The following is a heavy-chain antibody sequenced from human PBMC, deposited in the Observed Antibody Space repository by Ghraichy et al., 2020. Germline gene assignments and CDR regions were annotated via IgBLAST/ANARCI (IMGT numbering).Heavy chain of an antibody. J-gene: IGHJ6*03. CDR1: GGSISTYY. CDR2: ILYSGST. CDR3: ARHKANPSHYMDV. V-gene: IGHV4-59*08. Sequence: SETLSLTCTVSGGSISTYYWSWIRQPPGKGLEWIGYILYSGSTTYNPSLRSRVTISLDMSKNQFSLKLSSVTAADTALYYCARHKANPSHYMDVWGKGTTVTVSS.